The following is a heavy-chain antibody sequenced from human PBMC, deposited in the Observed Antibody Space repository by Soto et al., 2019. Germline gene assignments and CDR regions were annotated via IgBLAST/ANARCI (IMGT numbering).Heavy chain of an antibody. CDR3: AKAVIEYCSSTSSPKGYGMEV. V-gene: IGHV3-23*01. CDR2: ISGSRGIT. J-gene: IGHJ6*02. CDR1: GFTFSSYA. Sequence: GGSLRLSCAASGFTFSSYAMRCVRQAPGKGLEWVSAISGSRGITYYADSVNGRFTISIDNSKNTLYLQMNSLRAEDTAVYYCAKAVIEYCSSTSSPKGYGMEVCSQGTTVTVSS. D-gene: IGHD2-2*01.